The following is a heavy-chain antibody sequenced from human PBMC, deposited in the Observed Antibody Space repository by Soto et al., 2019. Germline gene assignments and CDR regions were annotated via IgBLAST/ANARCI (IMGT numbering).Heavy chain of an antibody. CDR2: IYYSGSN. CDR3: ARARLRAVYAFDI. CDR1: GGSVSSGAYY. V-gene: IGHV4-31*03. Sequence: TLSLACTVSGGSVSSGAYYWTWIRQRPGKGLEWIWYIYYSGSNYYSPSLKIRLSISLYTSKNQFSLRLRSVTAADTSMYYCARARLRAVYAFDIWGQGTMVTVS. D-gene: IGHD5-12*01. J-gene: IGHJ3*02.